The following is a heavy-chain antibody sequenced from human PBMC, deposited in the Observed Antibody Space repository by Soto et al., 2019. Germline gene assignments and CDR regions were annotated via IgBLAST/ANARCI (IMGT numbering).Heavy chain of an antibody. CDR3: ASYSSCWYAVSY. CDR1: GGSVSSGSYY. D-gene: IGHD6-19*01. Sequence: QVQLQESGPGLVKPSETLSLTCTVSGGSVSSGSYYWSWIRKPPGKGLEWIGYIYYSGSTNYNPSLKIRVTISVDTCKNQCSLKMSSVPAADKAVYSCASYSSCWYAVSYWGKGTRVTVSS. J-gene: IGHJ4*02. V-gene: IGHV4-61*01. CDR2: IYYSGST.